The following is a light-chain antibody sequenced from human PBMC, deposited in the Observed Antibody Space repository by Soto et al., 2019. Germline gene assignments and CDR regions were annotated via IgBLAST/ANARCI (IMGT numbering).Light chain of an antibody. V-gene: IGKV3-15*01. CDR3: QQYNNWPRT. Sequence: EIVMTQSPAILSMSPGERATLSCRASQSVGSNLAWYQQKPGQAPRLLIYGASTRATGIPASLSGSGSGTEFTLTISSLQSADFAVYYCQQYNNWPRTFGQGTKVEIK. CDR2: GAS. CDR1: QSVGSN. J-gene: IGKJ1*01.